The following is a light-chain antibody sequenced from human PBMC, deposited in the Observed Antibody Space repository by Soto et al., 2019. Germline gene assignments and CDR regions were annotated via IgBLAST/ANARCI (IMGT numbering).Light chain of an antibody. V-gene: IGLV2-14*01. J-gene: IGLJ2*01. Sequence: QSVLTQPASVSGSPGQSITISCNGTSNDVGGYKYVSWYQQHPGKAPKLMIYEVTNRPSGVSARFSGSKSGNTASLTISGLQAEDEADYYCSSYTIRSTVVFGGGTKVTV. CDR2: EVT. CDR1: SNDVGGYKY. CDR3: SSYTIRSTVV.